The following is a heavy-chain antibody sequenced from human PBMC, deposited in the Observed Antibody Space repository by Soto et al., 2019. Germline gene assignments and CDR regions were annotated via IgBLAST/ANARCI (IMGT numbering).Heavy chain of an antibody. Sequence: SETLSLTCAVSGHSISSGFYYWGWLRQPPGKGLEWIGSMYHSGSTYYNPSLKSRVTMSVDTSKNQLSLKLTSVTAADTAVYYCARYGYSYSMRFFDKWGQGTRVTVSS. CDR2: MYHSGST. CDR1: GHSISSGFYY. D-gene: IGHD5-18*01. CDR3: ARYGYSYSMRFFDK. J-gene: IGHJ4*02. V-gene: IGHV4-38-2*01.